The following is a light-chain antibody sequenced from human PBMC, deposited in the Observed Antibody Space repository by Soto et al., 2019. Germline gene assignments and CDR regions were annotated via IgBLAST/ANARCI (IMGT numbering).Light chain of an antibody. J-gene: IGKJ1*01. CDR2: GAS. CDR3: QQYHTSPLT. V-gene: IGKV3-20*01. Sequence: ESVLTQAPGTLSLSTGERATFSCRASQSVSSSYIAWYQQKRGQAPRRLIYGASIRATGIPDRFSGSGSGTDFTLTISRLEPEDFALYYCQQYHTSPLTFGQGTKVDI. CDR1: QSVSSSY.